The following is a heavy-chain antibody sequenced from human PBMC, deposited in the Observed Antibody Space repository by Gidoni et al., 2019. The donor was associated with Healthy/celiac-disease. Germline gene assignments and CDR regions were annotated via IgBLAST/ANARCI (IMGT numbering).Heavy chain of an antibody. D-gene: IGHD6-13*01. CDR3: AKDIGIAAAGRGFDY. CDR1: GFTFDDYA. Sequence: EVQLVQSVVVVVQPGGSLRLSCAASGFTFDDYAMHWVRHAPGKGLEWVSLMSWDGGSTYYADSVKGRFTISRDNSKNSLYLQMNSLRAEDTALYYCAKDIGIAAAGRGFDYWGQGTLVTVSS. V-gene: IGHV3-43D*03. CDR2: MSWDGGST. J-gene: IGHJ4*02.